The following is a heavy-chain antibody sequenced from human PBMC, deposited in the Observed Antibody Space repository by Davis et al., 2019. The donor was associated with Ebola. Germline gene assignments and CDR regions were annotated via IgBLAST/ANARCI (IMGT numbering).Heavy chain of an antibody. Sequence: ASVKVSCKASGYTFTGYYMHWVRQAPGQGLEWMGWISAYNGNTNYAQKLQGRVTMTTDTSTSTAYMELRSLRSDDTAVYYCARDSRSGWYGVFDPWGQGTLVTVSS. CDR1: GYTFTGYY. CDR2: ISAYNGNT. CDR3: ARDSRSGWYGVFDP. J-gene: IGHJ5*02. D-gene: IGHD6-19*01. V-gene: IGHV1-18*04.